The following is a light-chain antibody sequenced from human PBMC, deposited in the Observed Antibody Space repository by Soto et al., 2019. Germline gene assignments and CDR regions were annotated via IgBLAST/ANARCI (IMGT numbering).Light chain of an antibody. CDR1: QSVLYSSNNKNY. CDR2: GAS. Sequence: SRASLTVRLDMWATVNCKYSQSVLYSSNNKNYLAWYQQKPGQPPKLLIYGASTRESGVPDRFSGSGSGTDFTRTISRLQAEDVAVYCCQQYYGTPRTFAQGTKVDIK. CDR3: QQYYGTPRT. V-gene: IGKV4-1*01. J-gene: IGKJ1*01.